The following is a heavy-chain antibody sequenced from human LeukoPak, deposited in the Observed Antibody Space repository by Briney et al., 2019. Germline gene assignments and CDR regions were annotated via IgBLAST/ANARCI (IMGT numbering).Heavy chain of an antibody. V-gene: IGHV4-59*01. CDR3: VRDNYSYRLDV. Sequence: SETLSLTCTVSGGSISSYYWSWIRQPPGKGLEWIGYIYDSGSTNYNPSLKSRVTISVDTSKNQFSLKVSSVTAADTAIYYCVRDNYSYRLDVWGQGTLVTVSS. D-gene: IGHD2-21*01. CDR1: GGSISSYY. J-gene: IGHJ4*02. CDR2: IYDSGST.